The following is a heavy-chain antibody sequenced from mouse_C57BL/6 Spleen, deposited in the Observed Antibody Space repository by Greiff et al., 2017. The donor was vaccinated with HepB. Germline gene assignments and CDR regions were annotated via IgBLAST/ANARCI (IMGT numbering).Heavy chain of an antibody. D-gene: IGHD2-3*01. CDR2: ISSGGSYT. CDR1: GFTFSSYG. J-gene: IGHJ3*01. CDR3: ARLHDGYPFAY. V-gene: IGHV5-6*01. Sequence: EVQLVESGGDLVKPGGSLKLSCAASGFTFSSYGMSWVRQTPDKRLEWVATISSGGSYTYYPDSVKGRFTISRDNAKNTLYLQMSSLKSEDTAMYYCARLHDGYPFAYWGQGTLVTVSA.